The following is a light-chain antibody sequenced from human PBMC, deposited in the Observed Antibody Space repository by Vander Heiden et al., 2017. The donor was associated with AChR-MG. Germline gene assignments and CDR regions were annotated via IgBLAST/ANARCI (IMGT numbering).Light chain of an antibody. CDR3: QQYYSYPPT. V-gene: IGKV1-8*01. J-gene: IGKJ2*01. CDR2: AAS. Sequence: AIRLTQSPSSLSASPGDRLTITCRASQDISSYLAWYQQKPGKAPKLLIYAASTLQSGVPSRFSGSGAGTDFTLTISCLQSEDFATYYCQQYYSYPPTFGQGTKVEIK. CDR1: QDISSY.